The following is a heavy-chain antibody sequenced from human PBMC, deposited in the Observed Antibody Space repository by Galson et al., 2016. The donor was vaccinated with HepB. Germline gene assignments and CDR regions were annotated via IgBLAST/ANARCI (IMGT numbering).Heavy chain of an antibody. Sequence: SLRLSCAASGFTFSSYGMHWVRQAPGKGLEWVAGISYDGSKKYYADSVKGRFTISRDNSKNTLYVQMNSLRGEDTAAYYCANSYATHQVPDVWGKGTTVTVSS. CDR1: GFTFSSYG. V-gene: IGHV3-30*18. CDR3: ANSYATHQVPDV. D-gene: IGHD2-2*01. J-gene: IGHJ6*04. CDR2: ISYDGSKK.